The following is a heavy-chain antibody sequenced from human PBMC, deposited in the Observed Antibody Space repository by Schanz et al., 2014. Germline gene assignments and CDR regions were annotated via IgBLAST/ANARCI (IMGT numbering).Heavy chain of an antibody. CDR1: GFTFSGFW. J-gene: IGHJ4*02. CDR3: ARDRTTESYYTAGPPIDY. CDR2: IKEDGSVK. Sequence: EVQLAESGGGLVQPGGSLRLSCAASGFTFSGFWMTWVRQAPGKGLEWVANIKEDGSVKDYVDSVKGRFTISRDNSKNTLCLQMNSLRAEDTAVYCCARDRTTESYYTAGPPIDYWGQGTLLTVSS. D-gene: IGHD1-26*01. V-gene: IGHV3-7*01.